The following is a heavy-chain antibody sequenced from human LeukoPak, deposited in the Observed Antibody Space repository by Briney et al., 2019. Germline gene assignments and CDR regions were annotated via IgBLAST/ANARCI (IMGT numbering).Heavy chain of an antibody. CDR2: IIPIFGTA. D-gene: IGHD3-10*01. Sequence: ASVKVSCKASGGTFSSYAISWVRQAPGQGLEWMGGIIPIFGTANYAQKFQGRVTITADKSTSTAYMELGSLRSEDTAVYYCARVVTGSGLQSDAFDIWGQGTMVTVSS. CDR1: GGTFSSYA. J-gene: IGHJ3*02. V-gene: IGHV1-69*06. CDR3: ARVVTGSGLQSDAFDI.